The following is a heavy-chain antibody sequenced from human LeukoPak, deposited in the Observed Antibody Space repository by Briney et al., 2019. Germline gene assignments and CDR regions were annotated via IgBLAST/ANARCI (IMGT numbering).Heavy chain of an antibody. Sequence: GGSLRLSCAASGFTFSSYEMNWVRQAPGKGLEWVSYITSSGSTIYYADSVKGRFIISRDNAKNSLYLQMSSLRAGDTAVYYCARGVYCTDGVCDLDYGGQGTLVTVSS. V-gene: IGHV3-48*03. CDR3: ARGVYCTDGVCDLDY. D-gene: IGHD2-8*01. CDR1: GFTFSSYE. J-gene: IGHJ4*02. CDR2: ITSSGSTI.